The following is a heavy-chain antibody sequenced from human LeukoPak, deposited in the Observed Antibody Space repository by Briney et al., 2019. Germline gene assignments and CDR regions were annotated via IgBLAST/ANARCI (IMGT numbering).Heavy chain of an antibody. CDR2: ISSSGSTI. CDR3: ARAGYYDFWSGYSYYYYMDV. Sequence: GGSLRLSCAASGFTFSDYYMSWIRQAPGKGLEWVSYISSSGSTIYYADSAKGRFTISRDNAKNSLYLQMNSLRAEDTAVYYCARAGYYDFWSGYSYYYYMDVWGKGTTVTVSS. D-gene: IGHD3-3*01. CDR1: GFTFSDYY. J-gene: IGHJ6*03. V-gene: IGHV3-11*04.